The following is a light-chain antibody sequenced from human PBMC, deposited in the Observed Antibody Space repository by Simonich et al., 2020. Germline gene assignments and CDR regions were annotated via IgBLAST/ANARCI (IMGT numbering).Light chain of an antibody. V-gene: IGLV2-14*01. J-gene: IGLJ3*02. CDR2: DVS. Sequence: QSALTQPASVSGSPGQSITISCTGTSCDVGGYNYVSWYQQHPGKAPKLTIYDVSRRPSGVSNRFSGSKSGNTASLTISGLQAEDEADYYCSSYTSSSTWVFGGGTKLTVL. CDR3: SSYTSSSTWV. CDR1: SCDVGGYNY.